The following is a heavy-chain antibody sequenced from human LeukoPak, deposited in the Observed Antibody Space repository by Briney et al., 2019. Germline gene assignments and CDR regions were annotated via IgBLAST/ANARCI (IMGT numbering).Heavy chain of an antibody. CDR2: IYYTGTT. V-gene: IGHV4-59*08. CDR3: ARQPNIVVVDNWFDP. J-gene: IGHJ5*02. CDR1: GGSISTYY. D-gene: IGHD2-15*01. Sequence: PSETLSLTCSVSGGSISTYYWSWIRQLPGKGLEWIGYIYYTGTTNYNPSLRSRVTISVDTSKNQFSLKLSSVTAADTAVYYCARQPNIVVVDNWFDPWGQGTLVAVSS.